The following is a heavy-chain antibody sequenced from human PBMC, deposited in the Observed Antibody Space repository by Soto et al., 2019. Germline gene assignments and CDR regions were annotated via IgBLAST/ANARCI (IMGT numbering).Heavy chain of an antibody. Sequence: QVQLQESGPGLVKPSETLSLTCTVSGGSISSYYWSWIRQPPGKGLEWIGYIYYSGSTNYNPSLKSRVTISVDTSKNQFSLKLSSVTAADTAVYYCARARVGATQLQRSFFDPWGQGTLVTVSS. D-gene: IGHD1-26*01. CDR3: ARARVGATQLQRSFFDP. CDR1: GGSISSYY. J-gene: IGHJ5*02. V-gene: IGHV4-59*01. CDR2: IYYSGST.